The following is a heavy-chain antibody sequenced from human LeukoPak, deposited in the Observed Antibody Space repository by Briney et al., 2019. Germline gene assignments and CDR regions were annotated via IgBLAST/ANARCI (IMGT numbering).Heavy chain of an antibody. V-gene: IGHV3-7*01. CDR2: IKPDGSEK. Sequence: GGSLRLSCAASGFTFSSYAMSGVRQAPGKGLECVAHIKPDGSEKYYVDSVKGRFTISRDNAKDSLFLQMNSLRAEDTAVYYCARGARLWGQGTLVTVSS. CDR3: ARGARL. CDR1: GFTFSSYA. J-gene: IGHJ4*02.